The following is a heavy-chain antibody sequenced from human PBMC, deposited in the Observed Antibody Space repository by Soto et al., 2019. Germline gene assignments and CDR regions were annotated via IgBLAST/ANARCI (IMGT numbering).Heavy chain of an antibody. Sequence: PRGSLRLSCAASGFTFSSYAISWVRQAPGKGLEWVSTISGSGGSTYYADSVKGRFTISRDNSKNTLYLQMNSLRAEDTAVYYCAKYAIVVVTLTNYYYYGMDVWGQGTTVTVSS. D-gene: IGHD3-22*01. CDR1: GFTFSSYA. J-gene: IGHJ6*02. CDR2: ISGSGGST. V-gene: IGHV3-23*01. CDR3: AKYAIVVVTLTNYYYYGMDV.